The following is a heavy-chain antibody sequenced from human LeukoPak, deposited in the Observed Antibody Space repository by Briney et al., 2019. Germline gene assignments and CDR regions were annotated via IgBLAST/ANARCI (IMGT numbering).Heavy chain of an antibody. CDR3: ARDIDYYDSSGPKSPRDY. D-gene: IGHD3-22*01. Sequence: SETLSLTCTVSGGSISSSSYYWGWIRQPPGKGLEWIGSIYYSGSTYYNPSLKSRVTISVDTSKNQFSLKLSSVTAADTAVYYCARDIDYYDSSGPKSPRDYWGQGTLVTVSS. V-gene: IGHV4-39*07. J-gene: IGHJ4*02. CDR1: GGSISSSSYY. CDR2: IYYSGST.